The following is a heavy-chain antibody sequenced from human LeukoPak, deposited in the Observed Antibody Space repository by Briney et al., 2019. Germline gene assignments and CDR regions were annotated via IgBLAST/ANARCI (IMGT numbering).Heavy chain of an antibody. D-gene: IGHD3-3*01. CDR3: GRGGYYDFWSGYRIDVFDI. CDR1: GGSISSSSYS. CDR2: IYTSGST. Sequence: PSETLSLTCTVSGGSISSSSYSWGWIRQPPGKGLEWIGRIYTSGSTNYNPSLKSRVTMSVDTSKNQFSLKLSSVTAADTAVYYCGRGGYYDFWSGYRIDVFDIGGQGKMVTVSS. V-gene: IGHV4-61*05. J-gene: IGHJ3*02.